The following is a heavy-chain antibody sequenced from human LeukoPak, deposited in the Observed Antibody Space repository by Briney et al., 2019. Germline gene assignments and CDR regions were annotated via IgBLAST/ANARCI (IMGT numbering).Heavy chain of an antibody. CDR1: GYTFTSYY. CDR3: ARALVVVPAADNWFDP. CDR2: INPGGGST. D-gene: IGHD2-2*01. Sequence: ASVKVSCKASGYTFTSYYMHWVRQAPGQGLEWMGIINPGGGSTSYAQKFQGRVTMTRDTSTSTVYMELSSLRSEDTAVYYCARALVVVPAADNWFDPWGQGTLVTVSS. V-gene: IGHV1-46*01. J-gene: IGHJ5*02.